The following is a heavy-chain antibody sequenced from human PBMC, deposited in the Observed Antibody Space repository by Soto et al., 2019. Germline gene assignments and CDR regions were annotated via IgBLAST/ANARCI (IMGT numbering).Heavy chain of an antibody. CDR3: ATVSITIFGVVIPFDY. D-gene: IGHD3-3*01. V-gene: IGHV1-24*01. J-gene: IGHJ4*02. CDR2: FDPEDGET. CDR1: GYILTELS. Sequence: GASVKVSCKVSGYILTELSMHWVRQAPGKGLEWMGGFDPEDGETIYAQKFQGRVTMTEDTSTDTAYMELSSLRSEDTAVYYCATVSITIFGVVIPFDYWGQGTLVTVSS.